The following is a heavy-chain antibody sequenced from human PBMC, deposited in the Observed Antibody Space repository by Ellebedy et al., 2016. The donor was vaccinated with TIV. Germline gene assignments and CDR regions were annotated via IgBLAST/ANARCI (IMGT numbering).Heavy chain of an antibody. CDR1: GFTFSRNV. J-gene: IGHJ3*01. V-gene: IGHV3-23*01. CDR2: ISANGANT. Sequence: GGSLRLSXAVSGFTFSRNVMNWVRQAPGKGLEWVSSISANGANTYDADSVKGRFTISRDNSKNTLYLQMNGLRAEDTAIYYCAKGRGYSDAFDSWGQGTMVTVS. D-gene: IGHD5-18*01. CDR3: AKGRGYSDAFDS.